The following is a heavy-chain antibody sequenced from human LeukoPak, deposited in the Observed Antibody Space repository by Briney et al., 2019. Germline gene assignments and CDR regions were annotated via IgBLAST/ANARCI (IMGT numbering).Heavy chain of an antibody. V-gene: IGHV4-61*02. J-gene: IGHJ6*03. CDR3: ARGTSITMVRGAHPSVSRAYYMDV. CDR1: GGSISSGSYY. Sequence: SETLSFTCTVSGGSISSGSYYWSWIRQPAGKGLEWIGRIYTSGSTNYNPSLKSRVTISVDTSKNQFSLKLSSVTAADTAVYYCARGTSITMVRGAHPSVSRAYYMDVWGKGTTVTISS. D-gene: IGHD3-10*01. CDR2: IYTSGST.